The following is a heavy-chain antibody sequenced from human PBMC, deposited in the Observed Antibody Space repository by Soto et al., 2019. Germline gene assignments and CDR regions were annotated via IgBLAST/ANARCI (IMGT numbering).Heavy chain of an antibody. D-gene: IGHD2-21*02. CDR2: ITSDGKSK. Sequence: GGSLRLSCAASGFNFSNHWMHWVRQRSAEGLVWVSRITSDGKSKAYAESVKGRFAISRDNAKNTLYLQMNGLTAEDTAVYYCARESGDWPLNWFDPWGQGTLDTAPQ. J-gene: IGHJ5*02. V-gene: IGHV3-74*01. CDR3: ARESGDWPLNWFDP. CDR1: GFNFSNHW.